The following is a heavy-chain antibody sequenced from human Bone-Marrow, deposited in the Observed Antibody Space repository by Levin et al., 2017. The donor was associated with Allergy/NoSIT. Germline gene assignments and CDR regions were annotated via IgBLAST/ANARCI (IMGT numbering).Heavy chain of an antibody. CDR1: GYTFTDYY. CDR2: ISPHRGGS. V-gene: IGHV1-2*02. D-gene: IGHD1-26*01. Sequence: ASVKVYCTASGYTFTDYYIHWVRQAPGQGLEWMGWISPHRGGSNYAQKFQGRVTMTSDTSISTAYMELSRLRSDDTAVYYCARSLSGMWELLYYFDYWGQGTLVTVSS. CDR3: ARSLSGMWELLYYFDY. J-gene: IGHJ4*02.